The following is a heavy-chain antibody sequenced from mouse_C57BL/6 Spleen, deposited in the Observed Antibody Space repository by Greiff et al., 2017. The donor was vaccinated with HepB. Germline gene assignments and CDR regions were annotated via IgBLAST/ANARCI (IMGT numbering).Heavy chain of an antibody. Sequence: DVHLVESGEGLVKPGGSLKLSCAASGFTFSSYAMSWVRQTPEKRLEWVAYISSGGDYIYYADTVKGRFTISRDNARNTLYLQMSSLKSEDTAMYYCTRESITTVVGAYWGQGTLVTVSA. D-gene: IGHD1-1*01. CDR2: ISSGGDYI. CDR1: GFTFSSYA. CDR3: TRESITTVVGAY. J-gene: IGHJ3*01. V-gene: IGHV5-9-1*02.